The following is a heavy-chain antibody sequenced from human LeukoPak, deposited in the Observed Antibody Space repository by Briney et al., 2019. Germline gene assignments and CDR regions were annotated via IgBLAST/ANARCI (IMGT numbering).Heavy chain of an antibody. J-gene: IGHJ4*02. CDR2: ISSSSSYI. V-gene: IGHV3-21*01. Sequence: PGGSLRLSCAATGFTFSSYSMNWVRQAPGKGLEWVSSISSSSSYIYYADSVKGRFTISRDNAKNSLYLQMNSLRAEDTAVYYCATQQVGGRDYWGQGTLVTVSS. D-gene: IGHD1-26*01. CDR1: GFTFSSYS. CDR3: ATQQVGGRDY.